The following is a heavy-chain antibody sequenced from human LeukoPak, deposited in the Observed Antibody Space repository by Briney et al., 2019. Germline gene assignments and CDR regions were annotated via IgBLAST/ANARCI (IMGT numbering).Heavy chain of an antibody. Sequence: GRSLRLSCAASGFTFSSYAMDWVRQAPGKGLEWVAVISYDGSNKYYADSVKGRFTISRDNSKNTLYLQMNSLRAEDTAVYYCARDFRPVVGVGGTFDYWGQGTLVTVPS. CDR3: ARDFRPVVGVGGTFDY. J-gene: IGHJ4*02. CDR1: GFTFSSYA. CDR2: ISYDGSNK. D-gene: IGHD2-2*01. V-gene: IGHV3-30*04.